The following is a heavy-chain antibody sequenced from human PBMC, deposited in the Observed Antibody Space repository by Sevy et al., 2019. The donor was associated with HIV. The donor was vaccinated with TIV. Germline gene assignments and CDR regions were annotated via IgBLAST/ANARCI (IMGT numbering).Heavy chain of an antibody. Sequence: SETLSLTCTVSGVSISPYYWAWIRQPPGKGLEYIGYSGNTNYNPSLKTRVTTSVDTSKNQFSLKLSSVTAADTAIYYCARGGPNQQQLDYFDYWGQGTLVTVSS. CDR2: SGNT. CDR1: GVSISPYY. V-gene: IGHV4-59*01. J-gene: IGHJ4*02. D-gene: IGHD6-13*01. CDR3: ARGGPNQQQLDYFDY.